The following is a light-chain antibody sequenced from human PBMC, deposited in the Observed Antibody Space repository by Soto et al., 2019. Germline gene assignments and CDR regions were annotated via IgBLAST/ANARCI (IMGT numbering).Light chain of an antibody. Sequence: QSLLTQPPSASGTPGQRVTISCSGSSSNIGSNYVYWYQQLPGTAPKLLIYRNNQRPSGVPDRFSGSKSGTSASLAISGLRSEDEADYYCAAWDDSLSANYVFGTGTKVTVL. CDR1: SSNIGSNY. CDR2: RNN. J-gene: IGLJ1*01. CDR3: AAWDDSLSANYV. V-gene: IGLV1-47*01.